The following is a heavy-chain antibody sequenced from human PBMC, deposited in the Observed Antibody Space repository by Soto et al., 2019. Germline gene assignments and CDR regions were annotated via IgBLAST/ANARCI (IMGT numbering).Heavy chain of an antibody. J-gene: IGHJ5*02. Sequence: QVQLQESGPGLVKPSQTLSLTCTVSGGSISSGGYYWSWIRQHPGKGLEWIGYIYYSGSTYYNPSLKSRVTISVDTSKNQFSLKLSSVTAADTAVYYCARDSRQIAARPEGRGSLDPWGQGTLVTVSS. D-gene: IGHD6-6*01. CDR1: GGSISSGGYY. CDR2: IYYSGST. CDR3: ARDSRQIAARPEGRGSLDP. V-gene: IGHV4-31*03.